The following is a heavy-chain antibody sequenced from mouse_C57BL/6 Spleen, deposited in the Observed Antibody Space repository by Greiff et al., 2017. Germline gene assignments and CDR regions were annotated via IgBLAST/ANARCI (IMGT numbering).Heavy chain of an antibody. CDR3: TRGYFDV. J-gene: IGHJ1*03. Sequence: QVQLQQSGAELVRPGASVTLSCKASGYTFTDYEMHWVKQTPVHGLEWLGAIDPETGGTAYNQKFKGKAILTADKSSSTAYMELRSLTSEDSAVYYCTRGYFDVWGTGTTLTVSS. CDR2: IDPETGGT. CDR1: GYTFTDYE. V-gene: IGHV1-15*01.